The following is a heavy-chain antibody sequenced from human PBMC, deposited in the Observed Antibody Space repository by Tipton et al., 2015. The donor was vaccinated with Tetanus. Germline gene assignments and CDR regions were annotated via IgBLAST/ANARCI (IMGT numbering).Heavy chain of an antibody. CDR3: AREGAPRAFDI. CDR2: IHYSGST. CDR1: GDSISSGGHY. J-gene: IGHJ3*02. Sequence: GLVKPSQTLSLTCSVSGDSISSGGHYWGWIRQHPGKGLEWIGNIHYSGSTFYNPSLKSRVTISVDTSKNQFSLKLNSVTAADTAVYYCAREGAPRAFDIWGQGTMVTVSS. V-gene: IGHV4-31*03.